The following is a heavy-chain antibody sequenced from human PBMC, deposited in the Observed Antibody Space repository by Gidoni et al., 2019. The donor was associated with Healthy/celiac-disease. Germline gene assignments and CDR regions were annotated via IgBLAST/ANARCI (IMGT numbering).Heavy chain of an antibody. CDR1: GGALCSYT. Sequence: QVQLVHSGAEVKKPGSSVTVPCQASGGALCSYTISWVRQAPGQGLEWMGRIIPILGIANYEQKFQGRVTITADKSTSTAYMELSSLRSEDTAVYYCARGDPEYPYYYGMDVWGQGTTVTVSS. V-gene: IGHV1-69*02. CDR2: IIPILGIA. J-gene: IGHJ6*02. CDR3: ARGDPEYPYYYGMDV. D-gene: IGHD2-2*02.